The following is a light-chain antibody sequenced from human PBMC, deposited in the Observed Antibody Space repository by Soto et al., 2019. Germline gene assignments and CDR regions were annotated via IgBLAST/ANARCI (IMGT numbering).Light chain of an antibody. V-gene: IGLV1-51*01. CDR2: DND. J-gene: IGLJ2*01. Sequence: QSVLTQPPSISAAPGQKVTLSCSGSTSNIGNYYVSWYQKLPGTAPKLLISDNDNRPSGIPDRFSGSKSGTSATLDITGLQTGDEADYYCGSWDGGLSVVLFGGGTKLTVL. CDR3: GSWDGGLSVVL. CDR1: TSNIGNYY.